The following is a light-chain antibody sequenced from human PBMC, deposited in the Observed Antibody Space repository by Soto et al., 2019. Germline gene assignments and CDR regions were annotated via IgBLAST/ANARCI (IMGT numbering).Light chain of an antibody. CDR1: QTVSSF. J-gene: IGKJ2*01. CDR2: DTS. V-gene: IGKV3-11*01. CDR3: QQRYNWPST. Sequence: EIVLSQSPAILSLSPGDRATLSCRASQTVSSFLAWYQQKPGQAPRLLIYDTSNRATGVPARFSASGSGTDFTLTISSLEPEDLAVYSCQQRYNWPSTFGQGTKLEIK.